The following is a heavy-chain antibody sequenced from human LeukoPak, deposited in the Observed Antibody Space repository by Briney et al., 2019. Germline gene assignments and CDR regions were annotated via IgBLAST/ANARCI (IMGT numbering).Heavy chain of an antibody. CDR3: ASSTGAVVS. J-gene: IGHJ4*02. Sequence: PGGSLRLSCAASGFTFSSYWMHWVRQAPGKGLVWVSRVNPDGSSTAYADSLKGRFTISRDNAKNTLYLQMNSLRAEDTAVYYCASSTGAVVSWGQGTLVTVSS. D-gene: IGHD3-22*01. CDR1: GFTFSSYW. CDR2: VNPDGSST. V-gene: IGHV3-74*01.